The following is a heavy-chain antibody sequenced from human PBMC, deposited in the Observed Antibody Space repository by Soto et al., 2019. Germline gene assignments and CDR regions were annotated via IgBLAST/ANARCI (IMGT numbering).Heavy chain of an antibody. Sequence: PGGSLRLSCTGSGFTFSSYSMHWFRQAPGKGLEWVAVMSYDRVNKFYGDPVKGRFTVSRDNSKSTMYLQMNNLTFEDTAIYYCARDGRPGAHGRWFDPWGQGTVVTVSS. CDR2: MSYDRVNK. V-gene: IGHV3-30-3*01. CDR3: ARDGRPGAHGRWFDP. D-gene: IGHD2-8*02. CDR1: GFTFSSYS. J-gene: IGHJ5*02.